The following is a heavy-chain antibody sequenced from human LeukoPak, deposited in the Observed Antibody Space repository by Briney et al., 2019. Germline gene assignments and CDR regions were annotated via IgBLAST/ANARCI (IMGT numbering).Heavy chain of an antibody. Sequence: GGSLRLSCAASGFTFSSYSMNWVRQAPGKGLEWVANIKQDGREKYYVDSVKGRFTISRDNTKNSLYVQMNSLRAEDTAVYYCARVEDYDILTGFDYWGQGILVTVSS. V-gene: IGHV3-7*01. CDR3: ARVEDYDILTGFDY. CDR1: GFTFSSYS. CDR2: IKQDGREK. D-gene: IGHD3-9*01. J-gene: IGHJ4*02.